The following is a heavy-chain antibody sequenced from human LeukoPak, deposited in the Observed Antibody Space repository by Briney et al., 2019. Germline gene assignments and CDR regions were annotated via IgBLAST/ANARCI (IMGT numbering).Heavy chain of an antibody. D-gene: IGHD1-26*01. CDR2: ISSSSSYI. Sequence: GGSLRLSCAASGFTFDDYAMHWVRQAPGKGLEWVSSISSSSSYIYYADSVKGRFTISRDNAKNSLYLQMNSLRAEDTAVYYCARHPVDSGSYPILADYWGQGTLVTVSS. CDR3: ARHPVDSGSYPILADY. V-gene: IGHV3-21*01. CDR1: GFTFDDYA. J-gene: IGHJ4*02.